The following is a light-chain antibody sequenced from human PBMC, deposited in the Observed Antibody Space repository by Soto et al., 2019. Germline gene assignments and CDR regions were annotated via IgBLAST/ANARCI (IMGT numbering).Light chain of an antibody. V-gene: IGKV3-20*01. CDR2: GAS. J-gene: IGKJ5*01. CDR1: QTFSNSF. CDR3: QHCGSSST. Sequence: EIVLTQSPGTLSLSPGERATLSCRASQTFSNSFLSWFQQIPGQAPRLLIYGASMRATGIPDRFSGSGSGTDFTLTISRMQPEDFAVYDCQHCGSSSTFGQGTRLEIK.